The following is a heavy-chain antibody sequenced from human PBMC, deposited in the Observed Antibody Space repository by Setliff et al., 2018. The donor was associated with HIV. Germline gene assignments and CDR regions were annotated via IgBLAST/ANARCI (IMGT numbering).Heavy chain of an antibody. CDR1: GYTFTNYF. J-gene: IGHJ4*02. V-gene: IGHV1-69-2*01. CDR2: VDPEDGET. Sequence: GASVKVSCKASGYTFTNYFMHWVRQAPGEGLEWVGRVDPEDGETRYAMEFQGSVTISADTSTDTTYLSLTSLRSQDTSVYYCATVRIVGATEFDYWGQGTVVTVSS. CDR3: ATVRIVGATEFDY. D-gene: IGHD1-26*01.